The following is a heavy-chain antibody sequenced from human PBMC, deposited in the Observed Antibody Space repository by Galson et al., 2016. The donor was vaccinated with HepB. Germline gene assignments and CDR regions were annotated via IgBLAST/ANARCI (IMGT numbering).Heavy chain of an antibody. D-gene: IGHD3-10*01. Sequence: SLRLSCAASGFTISSYWMTWVRQAPGKGLEWVANIKEDGSQKNYVDSVKGRFTISRDNAKNSLYLQMNSLRAEDTAVYYCARDILWFGELTRVYYFDYWGQGTLVTVSS. V-gene: IGHV3-7*01. CDR2: IKEDGSQK. J-gene: IGHJ4*02. CDR1: GFTISSYW. CDR3: ARDILWFGELTRVYYFDY.